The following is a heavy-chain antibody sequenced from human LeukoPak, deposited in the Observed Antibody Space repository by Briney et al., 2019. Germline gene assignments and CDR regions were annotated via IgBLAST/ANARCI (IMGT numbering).Heavy chain of an antibody. V-gene: IGHV3-21*01. CDR1: GFTFSSYS. CDR3: ARPPMKRIAVAGTKY. Sequence: GGSLRLSCAASGFTFSSYSMNWVRRAPGKGLEWVSSISSSSSYIYYADSVKGRFTISRDNAKNSLYLQMNSLRAEDTAVYYCARPPMKRIAVAGTKYWGQGTLVTVSS. CDR2: ISSSSSYI. J-gene: IGHJ4*02. D-gene: IGHD6-19*01.